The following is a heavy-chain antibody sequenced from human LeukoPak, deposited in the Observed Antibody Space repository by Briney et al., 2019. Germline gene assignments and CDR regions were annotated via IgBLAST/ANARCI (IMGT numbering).Heavy chain of an antibody. CDR1: GGSISAYY. Sequence: SETLSLTCTVSGGSISAYYWSWIRQPPGQGLEWIGYIHYSGTTNYYPSLKSRVTIALDTSKNQFSLKLNSVTAADTAVYYCARFGTSSSRFFDQWGQGTLVTVSS. CDR3: ARFGTSSSRFFDQ. D-gene: IGHD6-6*01. J-gene: IGHJ4*02. CDR2: IHYSGTT. V-gene: IGHV4-59*01.